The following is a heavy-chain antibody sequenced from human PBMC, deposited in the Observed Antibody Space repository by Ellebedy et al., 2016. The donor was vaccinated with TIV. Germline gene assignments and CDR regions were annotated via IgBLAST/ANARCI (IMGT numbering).Heavy chain of an antibody. J-gene: IGHJ4*02. CDR1: GGSFSGYY. D-gene: IGHD3-22*01. Sequence: GSLRLSCAVYGGSFSGYYWNRIRQPPGKGLEWIGEINHSGSTNYNPSLKSRVTLSVDTSKNHFSLKLSSVTAADTAVYYCARGPTNHYDSSGYSGPFDYWGQGTLVTVSS. CDR3: ARGPTNHYDSSGYSGPFDY. CDR2: INHSGST. V-gene: IGHV4-34*01.